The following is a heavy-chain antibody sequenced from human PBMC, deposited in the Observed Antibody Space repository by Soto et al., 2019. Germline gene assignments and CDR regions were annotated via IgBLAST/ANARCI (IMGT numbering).Heavy chain of an antibody. J-gene: IGHJ4*02. CDR1: GFTFSSYA. CDR3: ARVRFGELV. Sequence: EVQLLESGGGLVQPGGSLRLSCAASGFTFSSYAMSWVRQAPGKGLEWVSSIGVGGGDRYYPESVKGRFTISRDNSRDTLYLEMNSLRDEDTAVYSCARVRFGELVWGQGTLVTVSS. CDR2: IGVGGGDR. D-gene: IGHD3-10*01. V-gene: IGHV3-23*01.